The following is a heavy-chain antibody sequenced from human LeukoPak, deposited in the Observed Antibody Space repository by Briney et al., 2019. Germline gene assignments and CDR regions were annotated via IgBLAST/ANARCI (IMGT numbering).Heavy chain of an antibody. CDR1: GYSFTSYW. Sequence: GESLKIYCKGSGYSFTSYWIGWVRQMPGKGLEWMGIIYPGDSDTRYSPSFQGQVTISADKSISTAYLQWSSLKASDTAMYYCARLRPSGSYYVDYFDYWGQGTLVTVSS. CDR3: ARLRPSGSYYVDYFDY. J-gene: IGHJ4*02. D-gene: IGHD1-26*01. V-gene: IGHV5-51*01. CDR2: IYPGDSDT.